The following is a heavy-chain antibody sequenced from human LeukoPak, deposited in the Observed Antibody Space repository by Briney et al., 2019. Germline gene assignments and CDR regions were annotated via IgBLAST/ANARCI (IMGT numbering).Heavy chain of an antibody. CDR1: GGSISSGSYY. CDR3: ARLGNAAVANPPH. Sequence: SQTLSLTCTVSGGSISSGSYYWSWIRQPAGKGLEWIGRIYTSGSTNYNPSLKSRVTISVDTSKNQFSLKLSSVTAADTAVYYCARLGNAAVANPPHWGQGTLVTVSS. V-gene: IGHV4-61*02. CDR2: IYTSGST. J-gene: IGHJ1*01. D-gene: IGHD6-19*01.